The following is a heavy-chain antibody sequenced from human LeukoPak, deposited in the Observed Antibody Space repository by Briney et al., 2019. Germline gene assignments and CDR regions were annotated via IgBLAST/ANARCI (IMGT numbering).Heavy chain of an antibody. CDR3: ARASYDVLTADYIDY. J-gene: IGHJ4*02. Sequence: PSGTLSLTCAVSGASISSSHWWSWVRQTPEKGLEWIGEIFHSGSTNYNPSLKSRVTISVDKPKNQISLKMSSVTAADTAVYYCARASYDVLTADYIDYWGRGTLVTVSS. CDR2: IFHSGST. V-gene: IGHV4-4*02. D-gene: IGHD3-9*01. CDR1: GASISSSHW.